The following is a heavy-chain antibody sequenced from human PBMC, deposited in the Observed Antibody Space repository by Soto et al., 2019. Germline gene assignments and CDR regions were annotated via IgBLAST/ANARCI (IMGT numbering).Heavy chain of an antibody. CDR1: GFTFSSYS. CDR2: ISSSSTYI. V-gene: IGHV3-21*01. Sequence: EVQLVESGGGLVKPGGCLRLSCAASGFTFSSYSMNWVRQAPGKGLEWVSSISSSSTYIYYADSVKGRFTISRDNAKNSLSLQMNSLRAEDTAVYYCVRDLYYYAHWLEPWGQGTLVTVSS. J-gene: IGHJ5*02. CDR3: VRDLYYYAHWLEP. D-gene: IGHD3-10*01.